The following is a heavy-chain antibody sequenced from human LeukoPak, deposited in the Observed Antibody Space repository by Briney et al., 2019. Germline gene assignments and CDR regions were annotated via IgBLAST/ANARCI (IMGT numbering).Heavy chain of an antibody. V-gene: IGHV1-46*01. CDR2: INPSGTGT. D-gene: IGHD2-15*01. CDR1: GYTFIGHY. Sequence: ASVKVSCKASGYTFIGHYMHWVRQAPGQGLEWMGLINPSGTGTFYAQKFQGRVTMTRDTSTSTDYMELSSLRSEDTAIYYCARDNSYGDITWWFDPWGQGTPVTVSS. CDR3: ARDNSYGDITWWFDP. J-gene: IGHJ5*02.